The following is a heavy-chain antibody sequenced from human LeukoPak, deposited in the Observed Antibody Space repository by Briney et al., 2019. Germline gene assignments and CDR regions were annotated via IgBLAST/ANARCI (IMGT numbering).Heavy chain of an antibody. Sequence: PGGPLRLSCAASGFTFSSYWMNCVRQAPGKGLEWVANIKQDGSEKYYVDSVKGRFAISRDNTKNSLYLQMNSLRAEDTAVYYCARGKWFGELLHFDYWGQGTLVTVSS. CDR1: GFTFSSYW. D-gene: IGHD3-10*01. CDR2: IKQDGSEK. CDR3: ARGKWFGELLHFDY. V-gene: IGHV3-7*03. J-gene: IGHJ4*02.